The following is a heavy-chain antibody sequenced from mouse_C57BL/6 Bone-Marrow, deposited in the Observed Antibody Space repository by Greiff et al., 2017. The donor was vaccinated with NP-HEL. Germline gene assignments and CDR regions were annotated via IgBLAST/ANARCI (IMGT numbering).Heavy chain of an antibody. Sequence: QVQLQQSGPELVKPGASVKISCKASGYAFSSSWMNWVKQRPGKGLEWIGRIYPGDGDTNYNGKFKGKATLTADKSSSTAYMQLSSLTSEDSAVYFCAREVVTGYYYAMDYWGQGTSVTVSS. V-gene: IGHV1-82*01. CDR2: IYPGDGDT. CDR3: AREVVTGYYYAMDY. J-gene: IGHJ4*01. D-gene: IGHD2-2*01. CDR1: GYAFSSSW.